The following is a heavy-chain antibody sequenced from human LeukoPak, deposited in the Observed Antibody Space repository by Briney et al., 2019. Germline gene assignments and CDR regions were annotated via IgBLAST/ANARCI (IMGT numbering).Heavy chain of an antibody. D-gene: IGHD6-6*01. CDR3: AREYSSSYYFDY. J-gene: IGHJ4*02. V-gene: IGHV1-18*01. CDR1: GYTFTHYS. CDR2: ISTYNGNA. Sequence: ASVKVSCKTSGYTFTHYSISWVRQAPGQGLEWMGWISTYNGNANYAQKFQGRVTMTTDTSTSTAYMDLRSLRSDDTAVYYCAREYSSSYYFDYWGQGTLVTVSS.